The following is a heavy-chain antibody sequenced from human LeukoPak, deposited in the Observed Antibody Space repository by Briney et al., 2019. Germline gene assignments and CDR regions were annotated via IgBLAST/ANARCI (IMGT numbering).Heavy chain of an antibody. CDR1: GGSISSYY. D-gene: IGHD3-10*01. CDR3: ARYPGLEGAGSKGAFDY. J-gene: IGHJ4*02. Sequence: PSETLSLTCTVSGGSISSYYWSWIRQPPGKGLEWIGYIYYSGSTNYNPSLKSRVTISVDMSKNQFSLKLRSVTAADTAVYYCARYPGLEGAGSKGAFDYWGQGTLVTVPS. CDR2: IYYSGST. V-gene: IGHV4-59*01.